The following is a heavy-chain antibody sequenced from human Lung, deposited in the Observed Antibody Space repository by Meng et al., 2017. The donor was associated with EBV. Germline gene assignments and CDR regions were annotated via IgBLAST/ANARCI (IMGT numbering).Heavy chain of an antibody. V-gene: IGHV3-74*01. CDR3: SRDLVGSADS. D-gene: IGHD2-8*02. Sequence: GLLLEVCGAFVKPGGSLGLSCEASGFTLSSYWMHWVRQAPGKGLVWVSRINEDGAVTTYADSVKGRFTISRDNAKNTLYLQMNSLRAEDTAVYYCSRDLVGSADSWGQGTLVTVSS. CDR1: GFTLSSYW. J-gene: IGHJ4*02. CDR2: INEDGAVT.